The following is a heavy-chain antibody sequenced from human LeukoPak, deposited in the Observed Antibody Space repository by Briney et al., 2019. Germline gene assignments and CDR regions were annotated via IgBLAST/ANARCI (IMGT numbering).Heavy chain of an antibody. J-gene: IGHJ4*02. Sequence: GGSLRLSCAASGFTFSSYGMHWVRQAPGKGLEWVSAISGSGGSTYYADSVKGRFTISRDNSKNTLYLQMNSLRAEDTAVYYCAKTLVSAGYYDSSGYTWGQGTLVTVSS. CDR1: GFTFSSYG. V-gene: IGHV3-23*01. CDR3: AKTLVSAGYYDSSGYT. CDR2: ISGSGGST. D-gene: IGHD3-22*01.